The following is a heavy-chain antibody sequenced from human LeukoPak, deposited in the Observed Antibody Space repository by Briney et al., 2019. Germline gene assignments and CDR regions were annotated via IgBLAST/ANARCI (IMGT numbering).Heavy chain of an antibody. CDR1: GGSISSNNW. J-gene: IGHJ4*02. CDR3: ARDVGARLSGF. D-gene: IGHD6-6*01. Sequence: SETLSLTCAVSGGSISSNNWWSWVRQPPGKGLEWIGEIYHSGNANYNPSLKTRVTMSVDKSKNQFSLILSSVTAADTAVYYCARDVGARLSGFWGQGTLVTVSS. CDR2: IYHSGNA. V-gene: IGHV4-4*02.